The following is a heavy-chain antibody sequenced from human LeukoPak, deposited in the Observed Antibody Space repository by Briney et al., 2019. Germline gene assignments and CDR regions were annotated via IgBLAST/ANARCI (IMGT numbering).Heavy chain of an antibody. CDR1: GFTFSSYG. CDR2: ISYDGSNK. CDR3: SSDGGKNFDY. Sequence: GRSLRLSCAASGFTFSSYGMHWVRQAPGEGLEWVAVISYDGSNKYYADSVKGRFTISRDNSKNTLYLQMNSLRAEDTAVYYCSSDGGKNFDYWGQGTLVTVSS. D-gene: IGHD4-23*01. V-gene: IGHV3-30*03. J-gene: IGHJ4*02.